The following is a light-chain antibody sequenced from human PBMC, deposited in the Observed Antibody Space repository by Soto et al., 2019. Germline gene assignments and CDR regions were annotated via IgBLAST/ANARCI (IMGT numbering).Light chain of an antibody. CDR3: SSDAGSNNLV. J-gene: IGLJ1*01. CDR2: EVT. CDR1: SSDVGDYNY. V-gene: IGLV2-8*01. Sequence: QSALTQPPSASGSPGQSVTISCTGTSSDVGDYNYVSWYQQHPGKAPKLMIYEVTKRPSGVPDRSSGSKSGNTASLTVSGLQAEDEAEYYCSSDAGSNNLVFGTGTQLTVL.